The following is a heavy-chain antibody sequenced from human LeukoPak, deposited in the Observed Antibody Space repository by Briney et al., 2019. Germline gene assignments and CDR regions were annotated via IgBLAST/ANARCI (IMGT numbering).Heavy chain of an antibody. D-gene: IGHD3-10*01. CDR1: GFTFSDYY. Sequence: GGSLRLSCAASGFTFSDYYMSWIRQAPGKGLEWVSYISSSGSTIYYADSVKGRFTTSRDNAKNSLYLQMNSLSAEDTAVYYCARLYYYGSGSPLYYFDYWGQGTLVTVSS. V-gene: IGHV3-11*01. J-gene: IGHJ4*02. CDR3: ARLYYYGSGSPLYYFDY. CDR2: ISSSGSTI.